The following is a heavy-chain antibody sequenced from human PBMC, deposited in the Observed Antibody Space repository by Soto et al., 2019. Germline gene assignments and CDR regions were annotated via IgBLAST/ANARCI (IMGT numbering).Heavy chain of an antibody. V-gene: IGHV4-39*01. CDR2: MYYGGNT. CDR1: GASISSSSYY. Sequence: PSETLSLTCTVSGASISSSSYYWGWIRQPPGKELEWIGSMYYGGNTYYNPSLKSRVTISIDTSKNQFSLKLTSVTAADTAVYYCARHACGGNTCLRTIAYWGQGTLVTVSS. CDR3: ARHACGGNTCLRTIAY. D-gene: IGHD2-21*01. J-gene: IGHJ4*02.